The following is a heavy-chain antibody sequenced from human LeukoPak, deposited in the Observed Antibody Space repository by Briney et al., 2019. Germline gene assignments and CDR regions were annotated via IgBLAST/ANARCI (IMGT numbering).Heavy chain of an antibody. V-gene: IGHV1-46*01. CDR1: GYTFTSYY. D-gene: IGHD6-13*01. Sequence: ASAKVSCKASGYTFTSYYMHWVRQAPGQGLEWMGIINPSGGSTSYAQKFQGRVTMTRDTSTSTVYMELSSLRSEDTAVYYCARDAAAAGTGYWFDPWGQGTLVTVSS. J-gene: IGHJ5*02. CDR3: ARDAAAAGTGYWFDP. CDR2: INPSGGST.